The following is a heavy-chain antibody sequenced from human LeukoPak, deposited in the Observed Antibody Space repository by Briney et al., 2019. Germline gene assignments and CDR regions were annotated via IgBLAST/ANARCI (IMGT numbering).Heavy chain of an antibody. Sequence: GSLRLSCAASGFTFSNYGMHWVRQAPGKGLEWVALISYDGVNKYYADSVKGRLTISRDNSKNTLYLRMNSLRVEDTALYYCAKLRELVTYYYYYGLDVWGQGTTVTVSS. CDR3: AKLRELVTYYYYYGLDV. D-gene: IGHD1-1*01. CDR2: ISYDGVNK. V-gene: IGHV3-30*18. J-gene: IGHJ6*02. CDR1: GFTFSNYG.